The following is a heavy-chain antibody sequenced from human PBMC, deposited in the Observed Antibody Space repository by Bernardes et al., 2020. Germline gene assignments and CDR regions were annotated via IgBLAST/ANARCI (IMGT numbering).Heavy chain of an antibody. CDR1: GYTFTSYG. Sequence: ASVKVSCKASGYTFTSYGISWVRQAPGQGLEWMGWISAYNGNTNYAQKLQGRVTMTTDTSTSTAYMELRSLRSDDTAVYYCARGDHGDYVDSYYYYGMDVWGQGTTFTVSS. CDR3: ARGDHGDYVDSYYYYGMDV. D-gene: IGHD4-17*01. J-gene: IGHJ6*02. V-gene: IGHV1-18*01. CDR2: ISAYNGNT.